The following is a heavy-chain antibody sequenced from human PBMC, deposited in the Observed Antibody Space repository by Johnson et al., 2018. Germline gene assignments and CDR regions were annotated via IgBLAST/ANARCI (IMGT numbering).Heavy chain of an antibody. CDR1: GGTFSSYA. CDR3: ARGVAMATTSRGAFDI. V-gene: IGHV1-69*01. J-gene: IGHJ3*02. CDR2: IIPIFGTA. Sequence: VQLVESGAEVKKPGSSVKVSCKASGGTFSSYAISWVRKAPGQGLEWMGGIIPIFGTANYAQKFQGRVTITADESTSTAYMGLSRLRSEDTAVCDWARGVAMATTSRGAFDIWGQGTMVTVSS. D-gene: IGHD5-24*01.